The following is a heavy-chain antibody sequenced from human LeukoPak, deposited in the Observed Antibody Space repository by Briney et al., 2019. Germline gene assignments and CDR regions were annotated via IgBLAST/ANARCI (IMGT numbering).Heavy chain of an antibody. Sequence: SETLSLTCTVSGGSISSTSYYWAWISQPPGNGLEWIGNISYSGSTYYNPSLKSRVTISVDTSKNQFSLKLSSVTAADTAVYYCARGYYYMDVWGKGTTVTVSS. CDR1: GGSISSTSYY. V-gene: IGHV4-39*07. J-gene: IGHJ6*03. CDR3: ARGYYYMDV. CDR2: ISYSGST.